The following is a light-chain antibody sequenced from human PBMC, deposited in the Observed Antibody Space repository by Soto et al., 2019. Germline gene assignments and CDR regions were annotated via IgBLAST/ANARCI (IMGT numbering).Light chain of an antibody. CDR3: QHYHDFQYT. CDR2: KAT. CDR1: QSIGSW. J-gene: IGKJ2*01. V-gene: IGKV1-5*03. Sequence: DIQMTQSPSTLSASVGDGVTITCRASQSIGSWLAWYQQKPGQAPTLLIYKATNLQSGVPSRFSGSGSGTDFSLTISSLQPVDSATYFWQHYHDFQYTFGPGTKLEI.